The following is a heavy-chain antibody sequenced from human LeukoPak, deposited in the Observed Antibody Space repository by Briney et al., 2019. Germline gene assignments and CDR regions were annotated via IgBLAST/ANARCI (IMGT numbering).Heavy chain of an antibody. V-gene: IGHV3-53*01. CDR2: IYSGGST. CDR1: GFTVSSNY. J-gene: IGHJ6*02. Sequence: PGGSLRLSCAASGFTVSSNYMSWVRQAPGKGLEWVSVIYSGGSTYYADSVKGRFTISRDSSKNTLYLQMNSLRAEDTAVYYCARVFVPLSYYYDSSGYNYYYGMDVWGQGTTVTVSS. D-gene: IGHD3-22*01. CDR3: ARVFVPLSYYYDSSGYNYYYGMDV.